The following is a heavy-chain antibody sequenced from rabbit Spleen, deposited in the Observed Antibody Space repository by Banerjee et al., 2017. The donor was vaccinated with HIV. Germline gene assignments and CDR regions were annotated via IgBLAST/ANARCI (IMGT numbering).Heavy chain of an antibody. J-gene: IGHJ6*01. Sequence: QSLEESGGDLVKPGASLTLTCKASGLDFSGDSYDSYMCWVRQAPGKGLEWIACIDIGSNGFTYFASWAKGRFTISKASSTTVTLQMTSLTVADTATYFCARDSGTSFSTYGMDLWGQGTLVTVS. D-gene: IGHD8-1*01. V-gene: IGHV1S40*01. CDR3: ARDSGTSFSTYGMDL. CDR2: IDIGSNGFT. CDR1: GLDFSGDSY.